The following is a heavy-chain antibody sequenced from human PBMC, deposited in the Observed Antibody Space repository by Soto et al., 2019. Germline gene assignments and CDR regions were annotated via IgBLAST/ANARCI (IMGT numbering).Heavy chain of an antibody. J-gene: IGHJ4*02. D-gene: IGHD4-17*01. Sequence: GGSLRLSCAASGFTFSSYGMHWVRQAPGKGLEWVAVIRYDGSNKYYADSVKGRFTISRDNSKNTLYLQMNSLRAEDTAVYYCASGHDYGGHFDYWGQGTLVTVSS. CDR3: ASGHDYGGHFDY. V-gene: IGHV3-33*01. CDR2: IRYDGSNK. CDR1: GFTFSSYG.